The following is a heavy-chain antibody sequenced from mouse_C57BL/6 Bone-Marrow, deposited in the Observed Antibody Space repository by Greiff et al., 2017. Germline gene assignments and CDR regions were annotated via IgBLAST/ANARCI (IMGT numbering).Heavy chain of an antibody. J-gene: IGHJ2*01. Sequence: QVQLQQSGAELAKPGASVKLSCKASGYTFTSYGMHWVKQRPGQGLEWIGYINPSSGYTKYNQKFKDEATLTADKSSSPAYMQLSSRTYEDSAVYYCAYDGYWGKGTTLTVSS. V-gene: IGHV1-7*01. D-gene: IGHD2-12*01. CDR2: INPSSGYT. CDR3: AYDGY. CDR1: GYTFTSYG.